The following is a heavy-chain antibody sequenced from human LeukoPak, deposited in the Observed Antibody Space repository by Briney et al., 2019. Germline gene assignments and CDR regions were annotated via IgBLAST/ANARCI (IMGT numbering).Heavy chain of an antibody. D-gene: IGHD3-16*01. CDR3: ATEGGAH. Sequence: PGGSLRLSCAASGFTLSDPYMSWVRQAPGKGLEWVSYISSSGGTIYYADSVKGRFTISRDNAKNSLFLQMNNLRAEDTAVYYCATEGGAHWGQGTLVTVSS. V-gene: IGHV3-11*01. CDR1: GFTLSDPY. J-gene: IGHJ4*02. CDR2: ISSSGGTI.